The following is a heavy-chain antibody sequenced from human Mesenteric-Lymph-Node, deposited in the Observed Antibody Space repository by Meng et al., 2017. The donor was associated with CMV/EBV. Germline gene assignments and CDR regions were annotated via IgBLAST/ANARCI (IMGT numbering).Heavy chain of an antibody. CDR1: GFTFNTYA. CDR3: AREEGGTGAEAFDI. D-gene: IGHD7-27*01. CDR2: ISYDGSNK. V-gene: IGHV3-30*04. Sequence: GESLKISCAASGFTFNTYAIHWVRQAPGKGLEWVAVISYDGSNKYYADSVKGRFTISRDNAKNSLYLQMNSLRVEDTAVYYCAREEGGTGAEAFDIWGQGTMVTVSS. J-gene: IGHJ3*02.